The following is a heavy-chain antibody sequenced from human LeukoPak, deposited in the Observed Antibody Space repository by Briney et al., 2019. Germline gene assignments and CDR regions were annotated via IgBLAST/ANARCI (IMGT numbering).Heavy chain of an antibody. D-gene: IGHD6-6*01. CDR2: INPNSGGT. CDR3: ARVEYSSSSGWFDP. Sequence: ASVKVPCKASGYTFTGYYMHWVRQAPGQGLEWMGRINPNSGGTNYAQKFQGRVTMTRDTSISTAYMELSRLRSDDTAVYYCARVEYSSSSGWFDPWGQGTLVTVSS. CDR1: GYTFTGYY. V-gene: IGHV1-2*06. J-gene: IGHJ5*02.